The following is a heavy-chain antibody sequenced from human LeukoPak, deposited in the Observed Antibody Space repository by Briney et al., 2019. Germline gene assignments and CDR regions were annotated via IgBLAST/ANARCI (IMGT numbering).Heavy chain of an antibody. CDR2: IYDGGST. D-gene: IGHD6-6*01. Sequence: PGGSLRLSCAASGFTVSSNYMLWVRQAPGKGLEWVSLIYDGGSTYYADSVKGRFTISRDNSKNTLFLQMNSLRVEDTAVYYCAREDSSSSGIIDYWGQGTLVTVSS. J-gene: IGHJ4*02. V-gene: IGHV3-66*01. CDR1: GFTVSSNY. CDR3: AREDSSSSGIIDY.